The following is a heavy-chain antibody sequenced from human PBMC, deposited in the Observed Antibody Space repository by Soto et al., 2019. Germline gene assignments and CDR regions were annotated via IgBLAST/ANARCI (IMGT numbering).Heavy chain of an antibody. D-gene: IGHD3-3*01. V-gene: IGHV3-72*01. CDR2: AGNKAHSFTT. Sequence: EVQLVESGGGLVQPGGSLRLSCAASGFTFSDHYMDWVRQAPGKGLEWVGRAGNKAHSFTTEYAASVKGRFNISRDDSKTSLDLHMTSLRTEDTAVYYCERLERGYYPDYWGEGTVVTVSS. CDR3: ERLERGYYPDY. CDR1: GFTFSDHY. J-gene: IGHJ4*02.